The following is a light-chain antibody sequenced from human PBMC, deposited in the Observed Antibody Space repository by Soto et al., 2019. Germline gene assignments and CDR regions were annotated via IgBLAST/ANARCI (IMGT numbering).Light chain of an antibody. CDR3: SSYAGSNNFV. J-gene: IGLJ1*01. CDR1: SSDVGYYDY. V-gene: IGLV2-8*01. Sequence: QSVLTQPPSASGFPGQSVTISCTGTSSDVGYYDYVSWYQQHPGKAPKLVIYEVTKRPSGVPDRVSASKSGNTASLTFSGLRAEDEADYYCSSYAGSNNFVFGSGTKVTVL. CDR2: EVT.